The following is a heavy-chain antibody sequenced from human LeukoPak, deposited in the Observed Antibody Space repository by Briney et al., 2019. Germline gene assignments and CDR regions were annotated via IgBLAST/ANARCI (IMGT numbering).Heavy chain of an antibody. V-gene: IGHV4-30-2*01. Sequence: SQTLSLTCAVSGDSMDTGGYSWSWIRQPPGKGLECIGYIYHGGNTYYNPSLKSRVTISVDRSKNQFSLKLSSVTAADTAVYYCARRQRGTAVIDYWGQGTLVTVSS. CDR1: GDSMDTGGYS. D-gene: IGHD1-1*01. CDR3: ARRQRGTAVIDY. J-gene: IGHJ4*02. CDR2: IYHGGNT.